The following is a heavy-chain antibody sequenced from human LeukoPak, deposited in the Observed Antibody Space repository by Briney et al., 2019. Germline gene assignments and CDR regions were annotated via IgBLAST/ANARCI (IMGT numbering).Heavy chain of an antibody. CDR1: GGSISSSSYY. V-gene: IGHV4-39*01. D-gene: IGHD6-19*01. CDR3: ATEHSGWYPPTRPFDY. J-gene: IGHJ4*02. Sequence: SETLSLTCTVSGGSISSSSYYWGWIRQPPGKGLEWIGSIYYSRSTYYNPSLKSRVTISVDTSKNQFSLKLSPVTAADTAVYYCATEHSGWYPPTRPFDYWGQGTLVTVSS. CDR2: IYYSRST.